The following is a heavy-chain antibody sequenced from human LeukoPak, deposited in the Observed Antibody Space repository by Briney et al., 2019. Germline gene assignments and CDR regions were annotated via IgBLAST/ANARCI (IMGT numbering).Heavy chain of an antibody. J-gene: IGHJ4*02. CDR1: GFTFSSYA. CDR3: ARVGYSGYDYDY. D-gene: IGHD5-12*01. CDR2: ISGSGDST. V-gene: IGHV3-23*01. Sequence: KSGGSLRLSCEASGFTFSSYAMSWVRQAPGKGLEWVSVISGSGDSTYYADSVEGRCTSSRDNSKGALYLQMNSLRAEDTAVYYCARVGYSGYDYDYWGQGTLVTVSS.